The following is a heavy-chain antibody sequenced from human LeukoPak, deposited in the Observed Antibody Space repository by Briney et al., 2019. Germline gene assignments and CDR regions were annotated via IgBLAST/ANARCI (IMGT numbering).Heavy chain of an antibody. Sequence: SETLSLTCAVYDGSFSGYYWTWIRQPPGKGLEWIGEIIDTGSTKYDSSLKSRVTISVDTSKNQFSLSLDSVTAADTAVYYCARGLASGYPPIPFDYWGQGTLVTVSS. CDR1: DGSFSGYY. CDR3: ARGLASGYPPIPFDY. D-gene: IGHD3-3*01. CDR2: IIDTGST. V-gene: IGHV4-34*12. J-gene: IGHJ4*02.